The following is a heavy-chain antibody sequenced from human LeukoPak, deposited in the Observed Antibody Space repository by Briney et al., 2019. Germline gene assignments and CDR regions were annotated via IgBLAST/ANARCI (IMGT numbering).Heavy chain of an antibody. CDR3: ARVITIFGVVITGWFDP. CDR1: GYTFTSYD. J-gene: IGHJ5*02. CDR2: MNPNSGNT. D-gene: IGHD3-3*01. Sequence: ASVKVSCKASGYTFTSYDINWVRQATGQGLEWMGWMNPNSGNTGYAQKFQGRVTMTRNTSISTAYMELSSLRSEDTAVYYCARVITIFGVVITGWFDPWGKGTLVTVSS. V-gene: IGHV1-8*01.